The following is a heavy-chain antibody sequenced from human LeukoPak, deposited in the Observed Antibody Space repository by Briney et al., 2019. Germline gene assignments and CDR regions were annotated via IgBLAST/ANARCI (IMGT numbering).Heavy chain of an antibody. CDR1: GGSISSSY. CDR2: IYYSGST. D-gene: IGHD6-13*01. V-gene: IGHV4-59*01. Sequence: KTSETLSLTCTVSGGSISSSYWSWIRQPPGKGLEWIGYIYYSGSTNYNPSLKSRVTISLDTSKNQFSLKLSSVTAADTAVYYCARLLVSRYYFDYWGQGTLVTVSS. CDR3: ARLLVSRYYFDY. J-gene: IGHJ4*02.